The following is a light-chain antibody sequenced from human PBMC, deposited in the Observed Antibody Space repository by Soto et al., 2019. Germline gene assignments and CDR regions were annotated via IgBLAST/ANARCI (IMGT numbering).Light chain of an antibody. CDR2: GTS. CDR1: QSVSSN. Sequence: EIVMTQSPATLSVSPGERATLSCRASQSVSSNLAWYQQKPGQAPRLLIYGTSTRATGIPARFSGSGSGTEFTLTISSLQSEDFAVYFCQQYYNWPLYTFGHGTKVDIK. J-gene: IGKJ2*01. V-gene: IGKV3-15*01. CDR3: QQYYNWPLYT.